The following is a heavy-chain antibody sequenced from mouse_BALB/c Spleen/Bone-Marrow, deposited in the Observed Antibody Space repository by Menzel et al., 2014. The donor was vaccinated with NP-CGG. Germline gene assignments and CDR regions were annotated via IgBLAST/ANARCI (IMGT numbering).Heavy chain of an antibody. D-gene: IGHD1-1*01. CDR3: ARHYYGSSDAMDY. CDR1: GYTFTNYW. Sequence: QVQLQQSGAELVKPGASVKLSCKTSGYTFTNYWIQWVKRRPGQGLGWIGEISPGTGTTYYNEKFKGKATLTIDTSSSTAYMQLSSLTSEDSAVYFCARHYYGSSDAMDYWGQGTSVTVSS. CDR2: ISPGTGTT. V-gene: IGHV1S132*01. J-gene: IGHJ4*01.